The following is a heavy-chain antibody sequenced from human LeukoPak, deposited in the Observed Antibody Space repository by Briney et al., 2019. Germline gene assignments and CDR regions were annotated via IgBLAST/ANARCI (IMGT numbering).Heavy chain of an antibody. CDR2: INPNSGGT. D-gene: IGHD3-10*01. J-gene: IGHJ4*02. Sequence: ASVKVSCKATGYTFTGYYMHWVRQAPGQGLEWMGWINPNSGGTNYAQKFQGRVTMTRDTSISTAYMELSRLRSDDTAVYYCARVVRARGVFDYWGQGTLVTVSS. V-gene: IGHV1-2*02. CDR1: GYTFTGYY. CDR3: ARVVRARGVFDY.